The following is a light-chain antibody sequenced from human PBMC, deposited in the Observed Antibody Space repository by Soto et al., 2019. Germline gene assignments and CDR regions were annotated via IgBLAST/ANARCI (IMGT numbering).Light chain of an antibody. Sequence: QSALTQPASVSGSPGQSITISCTGTSSDVGGYNYVSWYQQHPGKAPNLMIYDVSNRPSGVSNRFSGSKSGNTASLTISGLQAEDEADYYCSSYTSSSTRVFGGGTTLTVL. CDR2: DVS. J-gene: IGLJ2*01. CDR1: SSDVGGYNY. CDR3: SSYTSSSTRV. V-gene: IGLV2-14*01.